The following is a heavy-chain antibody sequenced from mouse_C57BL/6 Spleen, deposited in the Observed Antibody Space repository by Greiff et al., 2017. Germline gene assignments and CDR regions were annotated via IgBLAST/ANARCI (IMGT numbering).Heavy chain of an antibody. J-gene: IGHJ3*01. CDR1: GFTFSNYW. Sequence: EVNVVESGGGLVQPGGSMKLSCVASGFTFSNYWMNWVRQSPEKGLEWVAQIRLKSDNYATHYAESVKGRFTISRDDSKSSVYLQMNNLRAEDTGIYYCTGCDDFWFAYWGQGTLVTVSA. CDR3: TGCDDFWFAY. V-gene: IGHV6-3*01. D-gene: IGHD2-4*01. CDR2: IRLKSDNYAT.